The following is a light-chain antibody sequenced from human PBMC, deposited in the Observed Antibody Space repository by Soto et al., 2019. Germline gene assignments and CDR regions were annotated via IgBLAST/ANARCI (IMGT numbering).Light chain of an antibody. CDR3: QQYNSFWT. V-gene: IGKV1-5*01. Sequence: TQSPSTLSASVGDRVTITCRASRSCSSWLAWYQYRPGKAPKLLIHDASKLQNGVPSRFSGSGSGTEFSLTISGLQPEDSAFYYCQQYNSFWTFGQGTKVEIK. CDR2: DAS. CDR1: RSCSSW. J-gene: IGKJ1*01.